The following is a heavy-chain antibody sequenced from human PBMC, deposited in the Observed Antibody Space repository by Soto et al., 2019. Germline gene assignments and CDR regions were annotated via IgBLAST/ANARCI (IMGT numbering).Heavy chain of an antibody. CDR3: AKIAAAGTYEITTMHY. J-gene: IGHJ4*02. V-gene: IGHV3-23*01. CDR2: ISGSGGST. Sequence: GGSLRLSCAASGFTFSSYAMSWVRQAPGKGLEWVSAISGSGGSTYYADSVKGRFTISRDNSKNTLYLQMNSLRAEDTAVYYCAKIAAAGTYEITTMHYWGQGTLVTVSS. CDR1: GFTFSSYA. D-gene: IGHD6-13*01.